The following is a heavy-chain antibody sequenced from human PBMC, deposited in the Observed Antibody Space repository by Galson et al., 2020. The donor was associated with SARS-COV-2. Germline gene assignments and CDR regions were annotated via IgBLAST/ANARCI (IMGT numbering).Heavy chain of an antibody. J-gene: IGHJ4*02. CDR1: GFTFSSYW. D-gene: IGHD7-27*01. CDR2: IKQDGSEK. CDR3: ARDSWGSGFDY. V-gene: IGHV3-7*01. Sequence: GESLKISCAASGFTFSSYWMSWVRQAPGKGLEWVANIKQDGSEKYYVDSVKGRFTISRDNAKNSLYLQMNSLRAEDTAVYYCARDSWGSGFDYWGQGTLVTVSS.